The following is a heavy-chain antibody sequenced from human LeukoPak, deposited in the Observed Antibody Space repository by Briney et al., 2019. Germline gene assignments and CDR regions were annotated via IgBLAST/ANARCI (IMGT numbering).Heavy chain of an antibody. CDR1: GFTFSNYA. Sequence: PGGSLRLSCAASGFTFSNYAMSWVRQAPGKGLEWVSVISGSGKNTYYADSVKGRFTISRDNFKNALYLQMNSLRPEDTAVYYCAKVSMGYFDYWGQGTLVTVSS. D-gene: IGHD2-21*01. V-gene: IGHV3-23*01. CDR3: AKVSMGYFDY. CDR2: ISGSGKNT. J-gene: IGHJ4*02.